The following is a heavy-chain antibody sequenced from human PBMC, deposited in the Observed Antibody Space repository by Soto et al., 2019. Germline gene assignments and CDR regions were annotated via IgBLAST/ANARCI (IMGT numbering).Heavy chain of an antibody. CDR1: GFTFSDSY. Sequence: GSLRLCCAASGFTFSDSYMSWIRQAPGKGLEWISYITFSGNTVYYADSLKGRFTISRDNAKNSLYLQMNRLRAEDTAVYYCARVSWREKYGMDVWGQGTTVTVSS. V-gene: IGHV3-11*01. J-gene: IGHJ6*02. CDR3: ARVSWREKYGMDV. CDR2: ITFSGNTV.